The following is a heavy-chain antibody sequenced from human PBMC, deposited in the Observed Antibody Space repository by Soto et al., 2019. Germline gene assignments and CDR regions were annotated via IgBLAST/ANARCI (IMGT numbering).Heavy chain of an antibody. D-gene: IGHD6-13*01. CDR3: AREGQISGIAAPGTKPYYFDS. CDR1: GFTFSSYG. CDR2: IWYDGSNK. J-gene: IGHJ4*02. V-gene: IGHV3-33*01. Sequence: GGSLRLSCAASGFTFSSYGMHWVRQAPGKGLEWVAVIWYDGSNKYYADSVKGRFTISRDNSKNTLYLQMNSLRAEDTAVYYCAREGQISGIAAPGTKPYYFDSCGQGTLFTVSS.